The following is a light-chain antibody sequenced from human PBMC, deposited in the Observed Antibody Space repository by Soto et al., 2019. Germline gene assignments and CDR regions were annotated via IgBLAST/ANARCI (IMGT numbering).Light chain of an antibody. J-gene: IGKJ1*01. CDR1: QTISSW. CDR2: KAS. V-gene: IGKV1-5*03. CDR3: KHYNSYSEA. Sequence: DIQMTQPPSPLSGSVGDRVTITCRASQTISSWLAGYQQKPGKAPKLLIYKASTLKSGVPSRFSGRGSGTKFTLTIRSLQPDDFASYYCKHYNSYSEAFGQGTKVELK.